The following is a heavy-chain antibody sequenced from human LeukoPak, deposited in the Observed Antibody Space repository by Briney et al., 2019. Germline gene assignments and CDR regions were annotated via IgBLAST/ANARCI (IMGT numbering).Heavy chain of an antibody. D-gene: IGHD2-2*01. CDR1: GYIFNSYW. CDR3: ARRYCSNSCYQMDI. V-gene: IGHV5-51*01. J-gene: IGHJ6*02. Sequence: GEALKISCKGSGYIFNSYWIGWVRQLPGKGLEGMGFIYPSDSDTRYSPSVQGQVTISADKSISTAYLQWSSLKASDTAMYYCARRYCSNSCYQMDIWGQGATVTVSS. CDR2: IYPSDSDT.